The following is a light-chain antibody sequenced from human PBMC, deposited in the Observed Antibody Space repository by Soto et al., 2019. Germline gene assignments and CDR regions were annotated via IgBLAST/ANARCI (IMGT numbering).Light chain of an antibody. CDR3: QQYNNWLIT. CDR1: QSVSSSH. Sequence: EIVVTKSPGTLSLSPGERATLSCRASQSVSSSHLAWYQHKPGQAPRLLIYAASTRATGIPARFSGSGSGTEFTLTISSLQSEDFAVYYCQQYNNWLITFGQGTRLEIK. CDR2: AAS. V-gene: IGKV3-15*01. J-gene: IGKJ5*01.